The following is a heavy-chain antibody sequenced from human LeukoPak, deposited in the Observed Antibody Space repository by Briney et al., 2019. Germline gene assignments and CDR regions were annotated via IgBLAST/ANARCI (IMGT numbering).Heavy chain of an antibody. D-gene: IGHD7-27*01. CDR1: GGTFSSYA. CDR2: IFPIVGAA. J-gene: IGHJ4*02. CDR3: ATFVGTGNDN. V-gene: IGHV1-69*05. Sequence: SVKVSCKASGGTFSSYAITWVRQAPGQGLEWMGGIFPIVGAATYAQKFEGRLTISKDEFTTTAYMELSGLRSQDTAVYYCATFVGTGNDNWGQGTLITVSS.